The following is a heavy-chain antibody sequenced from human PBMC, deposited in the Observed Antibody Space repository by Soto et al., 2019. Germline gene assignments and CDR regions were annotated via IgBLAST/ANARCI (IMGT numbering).Heavy chain of an antibody. CDR3: ARESGVGHYDYVWGSYRYFDY. Sequence: ASVKVSCKASGGTFSSYAISWVRQAPGQVLEWMGGIIPIFGTANYAQKFQGRVTITADESASTAYMELSSLRSEDTAVYYCARESGVGHYDYVWGSYRYFDYWGQGTLVTVS. CDR2: IIPIFGTA. CDR1: GGTFSSYA. D-gene: IGHD3-16*02. J-gene: IGHJ4*02. V-gene: IGHV1-69*13.